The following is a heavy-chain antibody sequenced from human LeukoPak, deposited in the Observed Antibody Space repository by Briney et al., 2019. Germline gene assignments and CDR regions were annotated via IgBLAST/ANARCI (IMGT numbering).Heavy chain of an antibody. D-gene: IGHD2-15*01. CDR2: INQDGSEK. V-gene: IGHV3-7*05. CDR1: GFTFSNYW. CDR3: ARDGGGDIVVAFAFDI. J-gene: IGHJ3*02. Sequence: GGSLRLSCAASGFTFSNYWMSWVRQAPGKGLEWVAHINQDGSEKYYVDSVKGRFTISRDNAKNSLYLQMNSLRAQDTAVYYCARDGGGDIVVAFAFDIWGQGTMVTVSS.